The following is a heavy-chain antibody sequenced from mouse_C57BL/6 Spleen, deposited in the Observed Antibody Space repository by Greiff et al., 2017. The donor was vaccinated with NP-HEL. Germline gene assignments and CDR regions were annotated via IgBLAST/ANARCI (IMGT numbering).Heavy chain of an antibody. CDR1: GYTFTDYN. J-gene: IGHJ1*03. CDR3: ARRVTTVVSHWYFDV. CDR2: INPNNGGT. V-gene: IGHV1-18*01. D-gene: IGHD1-1*01. Sequence: EVQLVESGPELVKPGASVKIPCKASGYTFTDYNMDWVKQSHGKSLEWIGDINPNNGGTIYNQKFKGKATLTVDKSSSTAYMELRSLTSEDTAVYYCARRVTTVVSHWYFDVWGTGTTVTVSS.